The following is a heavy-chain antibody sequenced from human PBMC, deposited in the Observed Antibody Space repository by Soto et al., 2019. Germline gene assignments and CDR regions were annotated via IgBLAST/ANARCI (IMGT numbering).Heavy chain of an antibody. Sequence: GGPLSPSCEASDFPFSSYPMPWFRQAQGKGLERVAVKSYDGRNKYSADSVKGRFTISRDNSKNTLYLQMNSLRAEDTAAYYCARAFFFTMIVVVITISMWCNWFDPWGQGTLVTVSS. J-gene: IGHJ5*02. V-gene: IGHV3-30*04. D-gene: IGHD3-22*01. CDR2: KSYDGRNK. CDR1: DFPFSSYP. CDR3: ARAFFFTMIVVVITISMWCNWFDP.